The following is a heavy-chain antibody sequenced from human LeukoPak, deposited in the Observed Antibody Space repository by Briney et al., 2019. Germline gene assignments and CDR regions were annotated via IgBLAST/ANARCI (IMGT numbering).Heavy chain of an antibody. CDR3: ARESGYDYYYYGMDV. Sequence: SGTLSLTCAVSGGSISSSNWWSWVRQPPGKGLEWIGEIYHSGSTNYNPSLKSRVTISVDKSKNQFSLKLSSVTAADTAVYYCARESGYDYYYYGMDVWGQGTTVTVSS. CDR1: GGSISSSNW. D-gene: IGHD5-12*01. CDR2: IYHSGST. J-gene: IGHJ6*02. V-gene: IGHV4-4*02.